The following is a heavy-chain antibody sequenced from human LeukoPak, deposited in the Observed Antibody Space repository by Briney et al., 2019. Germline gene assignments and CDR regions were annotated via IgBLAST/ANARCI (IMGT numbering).Heavy chain of an antibody. CDR1: GVSISSYY. CDR2: IFYSGST. Sequence: PSETLSLTCTVSGVSISSYYWSWIRQSPGKGLEWIGYIFYSGSTNYNPSLKSRVTISVDTSKNQFSLKLTSVTAADTAVYYCARSRAYDYHLDNWGQGTLVTVSS. V-gene: IGHV4-59*01. J-gene: IGHJ4*02. CDR3: ARSRAYDYHLDN. D-gene: IGHD5-12*01.